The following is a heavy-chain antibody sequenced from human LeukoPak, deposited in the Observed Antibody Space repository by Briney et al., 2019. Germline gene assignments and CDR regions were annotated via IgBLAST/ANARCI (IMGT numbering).Heavy chain of an antibody. CDR2: IGDSGGST. V-gene: IGHV3-23*01. D-gene: IGHD3-22*01. CDR1: GFTFSSYA. J-gene: IGHJ4*02. CDR3: ATKYFDSSGYYGY. Sequence: GGSLRLSCAASGFTFSSYAMSWFRQAPGKGLEWVSGIGDSGGSTDYADSVRGRFTISGDNSKNTLYLQMNSLRAEDTAVYYCATKYFDSSGYYGYWGQGTLVTVSS.